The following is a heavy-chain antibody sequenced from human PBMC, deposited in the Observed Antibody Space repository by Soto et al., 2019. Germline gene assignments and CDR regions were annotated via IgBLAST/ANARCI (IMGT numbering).Heavy chain of an antibody. CDR3: AKVGSSIAARPSWDFGEYYYYGMDV. CDR2: ISYDGSNK. CDR1: GFTFSSYG. Sequence: PGGSLRLSCAASGFTFSSYGMHWVRQAPGKGLEWVAVISYDGSNKYYADSVKGRFTISRDNSKNTLYLQMNSLRAEDTAVYYWAKVGSSIAARPSWDFGEYYYYGMDVWGQGTTVTVS. J-gene: IGHJ6*02. V-gene: IGHV3-30*18. D-gene: IGHD6-6*01.